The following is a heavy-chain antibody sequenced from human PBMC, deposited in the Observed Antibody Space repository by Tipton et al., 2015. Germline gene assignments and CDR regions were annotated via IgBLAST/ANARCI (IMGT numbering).Heavy chain of an antibody. CDR2: IWYDASDQ. CDR3: ARSNSPNENYFDY. Sequence: SLRLSCAASGFTFSSYGMHWVRQAPGKGLEWVALIWYDASDQYYADSVKGRFTISRDNSNNTLHLQMNSLRAEDTAVYYCARSNSPNENYFDYWGQGTLVTVSS. J-gene: IGHJ4*02. CDR1: GFTFSSYG. V-gene: IGHV3-33*01. D-gene: IGHD2-8*01.